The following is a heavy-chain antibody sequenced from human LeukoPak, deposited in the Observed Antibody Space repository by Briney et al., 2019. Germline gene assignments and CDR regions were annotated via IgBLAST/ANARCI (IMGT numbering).Heavy chain of an antibody. CDR2: INHSGST. V-gene: IGHV4-34*01. Sequence: SETLSLTCAVYGGSFIGYYWSWIRQPPGEGLEWVGEINHSGSTNYNPSLKSRVTISVDTSKNQFSLKLSSVTAADTAVYYFARGRRYSGSAGFDPWGQGTLVTVSS. D-gene: IGHD1-26*01. J-gene: IGHJ5*02. CDR1: GGSFIGYY. CDR3: ARGRRYSGSAGFDP.